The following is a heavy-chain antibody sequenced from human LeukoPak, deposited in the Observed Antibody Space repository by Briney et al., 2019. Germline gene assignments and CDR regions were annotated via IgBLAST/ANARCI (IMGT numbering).Heavy chain of an antibody. J-gene: IGHJ3*02. CDR3: AKTPSSYYYDSSGYPDAFDI. CDR1: GFTFSSYW. Sequence: TGGSLRLSCAASGFTFSSYWMHWVRQAPGKGLVWVSRINSDGSSTSYADSVKGRFTISRDNSKNTLYLQMNSLRAEDTAVYYCAKTPSSYYYDSSGYPDAFDIWGQGTMVTVSS. CDR2: INSDGSST. D-gene: IGHD3-22*01. V-gene: IGHV3-74*01.